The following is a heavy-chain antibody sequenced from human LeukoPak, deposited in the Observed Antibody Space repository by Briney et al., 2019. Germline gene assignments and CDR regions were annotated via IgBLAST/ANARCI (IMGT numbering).Heavy chain of an antibody. Sequence: GGSLRLSCAASGFTFSNYGMHWVRQVPGKGLEWVALISFDGSQKYYADSVKGRFTISRDNSKSTVYLQMNSLRVEDAAVYYCARDGQQQLRGVFDYWGQGTLVTVSS. CDR1: GFTFSNYG. CDR2: ISFDGSQK. J-gene: IGHJ4*02. CDR3: ARDGQQQLRGVFDY. V-gene: IGHV3-30*02. D-gene: IGHD6-13*01.